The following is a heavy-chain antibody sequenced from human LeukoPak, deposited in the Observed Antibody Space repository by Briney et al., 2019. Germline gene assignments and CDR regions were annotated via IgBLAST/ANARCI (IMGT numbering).Heavy chain of an antibody. V-gene: IGHV4-59*08. CDR2: ISDIGSI. CDR3: AGHHPRNTVDF. D-gene: IGHD2/OR15-2a*01. CDR1: GGSFSGYY. Sequence: SPSETLSLTCAVYGGSFSGYYWSWIRQPPGKGLEWIAYISDIGSINYNPSLKSRVTISLDTSKNQFSPKLSSVTAADTAVYYCAGHHPRNTVDFWGQGTLVTVSS. J-gene: IGHJ4*02.